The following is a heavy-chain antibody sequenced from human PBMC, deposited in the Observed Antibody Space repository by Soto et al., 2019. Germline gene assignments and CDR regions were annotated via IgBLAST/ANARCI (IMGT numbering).Heavy chain of an antibody. CDR1: GGSISSYY. CDR3: ARGLGTFDY. CDR2: IYYSGST. J-gene: IGHJ4*02. D-gene: IGHD1-1*01. Sequence: WETLSLTCTVSGGSISSYYWSWIRQPPGKGLEWIGYIYYSGSTNYNPSLKSRVTISVDTSKNQFSLKLSSVTAADTAVYYCARGLGTFDYWGQGTLVTVSS. V-gene: IGHV4-59*01.